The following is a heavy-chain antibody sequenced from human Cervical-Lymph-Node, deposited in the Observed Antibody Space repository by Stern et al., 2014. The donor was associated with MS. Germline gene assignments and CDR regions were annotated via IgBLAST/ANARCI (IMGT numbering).Heavy chain of an antibody. V-gene: IGHV3-48*01. CDR2: ISSYSDTI. CDR3: ATSGYRASF. CDR1: GFSFTNYH. D-gene: IGHD3-9*01. J-gene: IGHJ4*02. Sequence: VQLVQSGGRLVQPGGSLRLSCAASGFSFTNYHMHWVRQAPGKGLEWVSYISSYSDTIYYADSVKGRFTISRDNARSSLFLQMHSLRVEDTAVYYCATSGYRASFGGQGTLVTVSS.